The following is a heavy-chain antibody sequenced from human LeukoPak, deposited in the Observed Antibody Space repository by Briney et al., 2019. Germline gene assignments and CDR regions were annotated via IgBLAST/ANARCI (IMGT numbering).Heavy chain of an antibody. V-gene: IGHV3-30*02. CDR1: GFTFSSYG. J-gene: IGHJ5*02. Sequence: GGSLRLSCAASGFTFSSYGMHWVRQAPGKGLEWVAFIRYDGSNKYYADSVKGRFTISRDNSKNTLYLQMNSLRAEDTAVYYCAKCFYGGSCYSNWFDPWGQGTLVTVSS. CDR2: IRYDGSNK. D-gene: IGHD2-15*01. CDR3: AKCFYGGSCYSNWFDP.